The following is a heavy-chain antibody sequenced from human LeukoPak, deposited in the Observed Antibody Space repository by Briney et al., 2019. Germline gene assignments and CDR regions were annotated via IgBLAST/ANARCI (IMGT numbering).Heavy chain of an antibody. J-gene: IGHJ4*02. CDR2: INSDGSGT. CDR3: SRSLADYFDSSGYFAY. D-gene: IGHD3-22*01. CDR1: GFTFSTYW. Sequence: PGGSLRLSCAASGFTFSTYWMHWVRQAPGKGQVWVSRINSDGSGTSYADSVKGRFTISRDNAKNTLYLQMNSLRAEDTAVYYCSRSLADYFDSSGYFAYWGQGTLVTVSS. V-gene: IGHV3-74*01.